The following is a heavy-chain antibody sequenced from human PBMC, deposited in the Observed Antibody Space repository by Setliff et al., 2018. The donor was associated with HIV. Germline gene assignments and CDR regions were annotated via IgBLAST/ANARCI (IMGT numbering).Heavy chain of an antibody. CDR1: GASISSCY. Sequence: PSETLSLTCSVSGASISSCYWSWNRPPPGKGLEWIGSIYYSGSTYYNPSLKSRVTISVDTSKNQFYLQLSSVTDAETAVYYCARQRNNDWNYGDFDSWGQGTMVT. CDR2: IYYSGST. J-gene: IGHJ3*02. V-gene: IGHV4-59*05. D-gene: IGHD1-7*01. CDR3: ARQRNNDWNYGDFDS.